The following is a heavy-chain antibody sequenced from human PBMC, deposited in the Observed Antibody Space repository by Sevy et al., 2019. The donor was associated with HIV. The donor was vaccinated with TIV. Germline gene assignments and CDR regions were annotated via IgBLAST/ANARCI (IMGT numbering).Heavy chain of an antibody. D-gene: IGHD3-3*01. CDR2: INPTGGST. Sequence: ASVKVSCKASGYTFNNYYMHWVRQAPGQGLEWMGIINPTGGSTSYAQKFQGRVTITRDTSTSTVYMELCGLRSGDTAVYYCARDLTIFGVIPDYWGQGTLVTVSS. CDR3: ARDLTIFGVIPDY. CDR1: GYTFNNYY. J-gene: IGHJ4*02. V-gene: IGHV1-46*02.